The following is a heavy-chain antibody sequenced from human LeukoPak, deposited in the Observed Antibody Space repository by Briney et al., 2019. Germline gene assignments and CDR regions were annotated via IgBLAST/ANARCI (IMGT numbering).Heavy chain of an antibody. D-gene: IGHD3-9*01. Sequence: GASVKVSCKASGYTFTSYDINWVRQATGQGLEWMGWMNPNSGNTGYAQKFQGRVTMTRNTSISTAYMGLSRLRSDDTAVYYCARVGYDILTGYQPFWGQGTLVTVSS. J-gene: IGHJ4*02. CDR1: GYTFTSYD. V-gene: IGHV1-8*02. CDR3: ARVGYDILTGYQPF. CDR2: MNPNSGNT.